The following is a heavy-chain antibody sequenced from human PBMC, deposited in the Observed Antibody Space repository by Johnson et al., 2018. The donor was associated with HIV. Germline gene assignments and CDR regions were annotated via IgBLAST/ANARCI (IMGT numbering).Heavy chain of an antibody. D-gene: IGHD3-22*01. Sequence: VQLVESGGGLVKPGGSLILSCSASGFTFHNSWMSWVRHAPWKGLEWVSFIYTGGSTYYADSVKGRFTISRDNSKNTLYLQMNSLRAEDTAVYYCARSRYDSSGYGIWGQGTMVNVSS. CDR1: GFTFHNSW. V-gene: IGHV3-66*01. CDR3: ARSRYDSSGYGI. J-gene: IGHJ3*02. CDR2: IYTGGST.